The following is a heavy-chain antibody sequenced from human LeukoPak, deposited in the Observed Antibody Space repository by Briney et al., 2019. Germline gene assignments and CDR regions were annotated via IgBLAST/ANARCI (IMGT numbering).Heavy chain of an antibody. CDR2: IKQDGSEK. CDR1: GFTFSSYW. Sequence: GGSLRLSCAASGFTFSSYWMSWVRQAPGKGLEWVANIKQDGSEKYYVDSVKGRFTISRDNAKNSQYLQMNSLRAEDTAVYYCASLLYGSGSPFDPWGQGTLVTVSS. CDR3: ASLLYGSGSPFDP. D-gene: IGHD3-10*01. J-gene: IGHJ5*02. V-gene: IGHV3-7*03.